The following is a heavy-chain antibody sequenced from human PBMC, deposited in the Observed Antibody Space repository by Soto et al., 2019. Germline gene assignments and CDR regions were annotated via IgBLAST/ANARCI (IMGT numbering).Heavy chain of an antibody. Sequence: GGSLRLSCAASGFAFSSDGMHWVRQAPGKGLEWVAVISYDGVNRYYASSVEGQFTISRDNSKNTLYLQMNSLRVEDTAVYYCAKSEPNGKYLDYWGQGALVPVSS. CDR2: ISYDGVNR. J-gene: IGHJ4*02. D-gene: IGHD2-8*01. CDR3: AKSEPNGKYLDY. V-gene: IGHV3-30*18. CDR1: GFAFSSDG.